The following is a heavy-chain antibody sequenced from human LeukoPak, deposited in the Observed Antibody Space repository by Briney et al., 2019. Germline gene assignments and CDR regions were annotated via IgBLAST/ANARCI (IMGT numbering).Heavy chain of an antibody. Sequence: PGGSLRLSCAASVFTFSSYEMNWVRQAPGKGLEWVSYISSSGSTIYYADSVKGRFTISRDNAKNSLYLQMNSLRAEDTAVYYCARGNPIAVAGPSDYWGQGTLVTVSS. CDR1: VFTFSSYE. V-gene: IGHV3-48*03. D-gene: IGHD6-19*01. CDR3: ARGNPIAVAGPSDY. J-gene: IGHJ4*02. CDR2: ISSSGSTI.